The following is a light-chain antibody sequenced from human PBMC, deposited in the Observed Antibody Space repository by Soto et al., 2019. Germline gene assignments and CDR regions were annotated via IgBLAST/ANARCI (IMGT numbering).Light chain of an antibody. Sequence: QSVLTQPASVSGSPGQSITVSCTGTSSDVGDYNYVSWYQQRPGKAPKLMIFDVSNRPSGVSNRFSGSKSGNTASLTISGLQAEDEADYYCSSYTSSSLYVFGTGTKLTVL. J-gene: IGLJ1*01. V-gene: IGLV2-14*01. CDR1: SSDVGDYNY. CDR2: DVS. CDR3: SSYTSSSLYV.